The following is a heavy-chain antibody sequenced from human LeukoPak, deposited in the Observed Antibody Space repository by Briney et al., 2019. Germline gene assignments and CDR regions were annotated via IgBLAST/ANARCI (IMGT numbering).Heavy chain of an antibody. CDR1: GFTFINSA. J-gene: IGHJ4*02. D-gene: IGHD1-26*01. CDR3: TSDPTFYSGRYCFDY. Sequence: ASVKVSCKASGFTFINSAVQWVRQARGQRLEWIGWIVVGSGNTNYAQKFQERVTITRDMSTSTAYMELSSLRSEDTAVYYCTSDPTFYSGRYCFDYWGQGTLVTVSS. V-gene: IGHV1-58*01. CDR2: IVVGSGNT.